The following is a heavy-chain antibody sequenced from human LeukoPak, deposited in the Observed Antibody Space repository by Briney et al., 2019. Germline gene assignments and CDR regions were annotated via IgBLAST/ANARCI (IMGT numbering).Heavy chain of an antibody. V-gene: IGHV3-48*03. CDR3: ASLPNQQLEVWFDP. D-gene: IGHD6-13*01. Sequence: GGSLRLSCAASGFTFSSYEMNWVRQAPGKGLEWVSYISSSGSTIYYADSVKGRFTISRDNAKNSLYLQMNSLRAEDTAVYYCASLPNQQLEVWFDPWGQGTLVTVSS. CDR1: GFTFSSYE. J-gene: IGHJ5*02. CDR2: ISSSGSTI.